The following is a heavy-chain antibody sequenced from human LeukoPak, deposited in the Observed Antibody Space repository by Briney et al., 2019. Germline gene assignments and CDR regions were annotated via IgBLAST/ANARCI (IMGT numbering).Heavy chain of an antibody. CDR2: INHSGST. J-gene: IGHJ3*02. V-gene: IGHV4-34*01. CDR3: ASLVGAQGLGAFDI. CDR1: GFTFSSYA. D-gene: IGHD1-26*01. Sequence: GSLRLSCAASGFTFSSYAMSWVRQPPGKGLEWIGEINHSGSTNYNPSLKSRVTISVDTSKNQFSLKLSSVTAADTAVYYCASLVGAQGLGAFDIWGQGTMVTVSS.